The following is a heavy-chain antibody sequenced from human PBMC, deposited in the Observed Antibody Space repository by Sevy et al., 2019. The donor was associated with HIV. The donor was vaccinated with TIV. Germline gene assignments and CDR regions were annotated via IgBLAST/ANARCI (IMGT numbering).Heavy chain of an antibody. CDR1: GFIFDDYA. J-gene: IGHJ2*01. CDR3: ARDEVGPTGYYFDL. V-gene: IGHV3-9*01. D-gene: IGHD1-26*01. CDR2: ISWNSDTI. Sequence: GGSLRLSCAASGFIFDDYAMHWVRQAPGKGLECVSSISWNSDTINYADSVKGRFTISRDNAKNSLYLQMNSLRPEDTAFYYCARDEVGPTGYYFDLWGRGTLVTVSS.